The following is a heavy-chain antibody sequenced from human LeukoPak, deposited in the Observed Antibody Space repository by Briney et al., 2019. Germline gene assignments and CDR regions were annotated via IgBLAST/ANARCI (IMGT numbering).Heavy chain of an antibody. V-gene: IGHV4-59*08. CDR1: GRSISIYY. J-gene: IGHJ3*02. CDR3: TSSRGYSYGLVAFDI. Sequence: PSETLSLTCTVSGRSISIYYWTWIRHPPGKGLEWLGYIYYSGSNNYNPSLKSRVTIPVNTSKNHFFLKMSSVTAPAPAVYYLTSSRGYSYGLVAFDIWGQGTMVTVSS. CDR2: IYYSGSN. D-gene: IGHD5-18*01.